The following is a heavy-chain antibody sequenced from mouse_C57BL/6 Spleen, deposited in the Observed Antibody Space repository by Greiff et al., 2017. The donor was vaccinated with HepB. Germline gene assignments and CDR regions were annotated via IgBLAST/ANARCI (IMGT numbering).Heavy chain of an antibody. Sequence: VQLQESGAELARPGASVKLSCKASGYTFTSYGISWVKQRTGQGLEWIGEIYPRSGNTYYNEKFKGKATLTADKSSSTAYMELRSLTSEDSAVYFCARRDGYGAMDYWGQGTSVTVSS. D-gene: IGHD2-2*01. V-gene: IGHV1-81*01. CDR2: IYPRSGNT. CDR1: GYTFTSYG. J-gene: IGHJ4*01. CDR3: ARRDGYGAMDY.